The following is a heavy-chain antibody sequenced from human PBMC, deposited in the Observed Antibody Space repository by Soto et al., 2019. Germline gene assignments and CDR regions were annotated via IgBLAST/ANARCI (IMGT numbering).Heavy chain of an antibody. V-gene: IGHV3-48*02. D-gene: IGHD3-22*01. CDR3: ARRMDYDDNTGHWYFDL. CDR1: GVTFSTYI. CDR2: ISGGSVTI. Sequence: PGGSLRLSCTASGVTFSTYIMNWVRQAPGKGLEWVSGISGGSVTIHYADSVKGRFTISRDNAKNSLSLQMNSLSDEDTAVYYCARRMDYDDNTGHWYFDLWGRGTLVTVSS. J-gene: IGHJ2*01.